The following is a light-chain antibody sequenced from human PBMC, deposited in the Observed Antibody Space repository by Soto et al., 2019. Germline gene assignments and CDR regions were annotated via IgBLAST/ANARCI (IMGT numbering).Light chain of an antibody. V-gene: IGKV3-20*01. CDR1: QHVTTTY. Sequence: IVLTQSPATLSLSPGERATLSCTTSQHVTTTYIAWYQQKFGQAPRLLIYGASTRATGTPDRFTGGGFGTDVTLTISRVEPEDFAVYYCQQYDSSCTFGGGTKVE. CDR3: QQYDSSCT. J-gene: IGKJ4*02. CDR2: GAS.